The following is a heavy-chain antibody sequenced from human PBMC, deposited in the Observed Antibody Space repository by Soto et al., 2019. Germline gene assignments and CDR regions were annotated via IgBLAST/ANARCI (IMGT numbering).Heavy chain of an antibody. V-gene: IGHV4-59*08. Sequence: SETLSLTCTVSCDSISTHYWTWVRRPPGKGLEWVGYVYYTGTTMYNPSLKSRLTISVDRSKNQVSLNLTSVTAADTAVYYCARLGGYYQALDHWSQGTLVTVSS. CDR3: ARLGGYYQALDH. D-gene: IGHD3-3*01. CDR2: VYYTGTT. CDR1: CDSISTHY. J-gene: IGHJ4*02.